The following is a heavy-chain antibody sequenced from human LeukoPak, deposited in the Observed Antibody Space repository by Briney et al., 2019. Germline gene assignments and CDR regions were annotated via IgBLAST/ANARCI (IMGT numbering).Heavy chain of an antibody. J-gene: IGHJ4*02. CDR1: GFTFSTYS. CDR2: ISSSSGNI. Sequence: GGSLRLSCAASGFTFSTYSMNWVRQAPGKGLEWVSYISSSSGNIYYADSVKGRFTISRDNAKNSLSLQMNSLRVEDTAVYYCARWYSYGSGSYSDYWGQETLVTVSS. D-gene: IGHD3-10*01. CDR3: ARWYSYGSGSYSDY. V-gene: IGHV3-48*01.